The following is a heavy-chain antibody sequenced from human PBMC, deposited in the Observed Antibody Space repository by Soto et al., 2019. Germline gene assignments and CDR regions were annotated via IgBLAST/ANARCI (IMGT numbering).Heavy chain of an antibody. J-gene: IGHJ4*02. Sequence: SETLSLTSTVSGGSISSSSYYWGWIRQPPGKGLERIGSIYYSGSTYYNPPLKSRVTISVDTSKNQFSLKLSSVTAADTAVYYCARHPPSPPYYDFWSGYPGPYYFDYWGQGTLVTVSS. CDR3: ARHPPSPPYYDFWSGYPGPYYFDY. CDR1: GGSISSSSYY. D-gene: IGHD3-3*01. V-gene: IGHV4-39*01. CDR2: IYYSGST.